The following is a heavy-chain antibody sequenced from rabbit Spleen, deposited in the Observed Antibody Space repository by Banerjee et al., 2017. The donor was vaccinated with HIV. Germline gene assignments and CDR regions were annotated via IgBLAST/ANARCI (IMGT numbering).Heavy chain of an antibody. Sequence: EQLEESGGDLVKPEGSLTLTCTASGFSFSSSYYMCWVRQAPGKGLECIACIYTGSSGSTYYATWAKGRFTISKASSTTVTLQMTSLTAADTATYFCMRVGVSYPLWGPGTLVTVS. D-gene: IGHD6-1*01. J-gene: IGHJ6*01. V-gene: IGHV1S45*01. CDR2: IYTGSSGST. CDR3: MRVGVSYPL. CDR1: GFSFSSSYY.